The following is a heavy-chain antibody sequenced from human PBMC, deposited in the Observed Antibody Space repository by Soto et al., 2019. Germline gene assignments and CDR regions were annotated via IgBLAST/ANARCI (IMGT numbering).Heavy chain of an antibody. CDR3: ARRGGEVYPAFDI. V-gene: IGHV3-30-3*01. CDR2: ISYDGSNK. CDR1: GFTFSSYA. Sequence: GGSLRLSCAASGFTFSSYAMHWVRQAPGKGLEWVAVISYDGSNKYYADSVKGRFTISRDNSKNTLYLQMNSLRAEDTAVYYCARRGGEVYPAFDIWGQGTMVTVSS. J-gene: IGHJ3*02. D-gene: IGHD3-16*01.